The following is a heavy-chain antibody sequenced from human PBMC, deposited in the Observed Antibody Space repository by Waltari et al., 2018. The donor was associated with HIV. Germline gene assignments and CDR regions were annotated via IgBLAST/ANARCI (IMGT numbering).Heavy chain of an antibody. CDR1: HFPISIGHY. J-gene: IGHJ4*02. CDR2: VFHSGST. V-gene: IGHV4-38-2*01. CDR3: ARQPAPDSTWFQIYFDY. Sequence: QVQLQESGPGLVKPSDPLSLTCAVSHFPISIGHYCGWIRQSPGKGLELIGSVFHSGSTFYKPSFRSRVSISVDTSKNQFSLKLTSVTAADTAVYYCARQPAPDSTWFQIYFDYWGQGTVVTVSS. D-gene: IGHD6-13*01.